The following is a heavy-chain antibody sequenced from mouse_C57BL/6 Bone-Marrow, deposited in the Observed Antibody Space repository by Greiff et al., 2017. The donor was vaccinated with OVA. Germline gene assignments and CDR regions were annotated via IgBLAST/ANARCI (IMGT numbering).Heavy chain of an antibody. J-gene: IGHJ1*03. D-gene: IGHD1-1*01. CDR3: ARPAFTTVWYFDV. CDR2: ISSGSSTI. Sequence: DVKLVESGGGLVKPGGSLKLSCAASGFTFSDYGMHWVRQAPEKGLEWVAYISSGSSTIYYADTVKGRFTISRDNAKNTRFLQMTSLRSEDTAMYYCARPAFTTVWYFDVWGTGTTVTVSS. V-gene: IGHV5-17*01. CDR1: GFTFSDYG.